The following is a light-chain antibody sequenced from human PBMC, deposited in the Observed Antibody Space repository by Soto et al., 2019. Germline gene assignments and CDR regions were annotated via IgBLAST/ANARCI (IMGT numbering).Light chain of an antibody. CDR1: QSVSNNY. CDR3: QQYASSPVT. CDR2: GAS. J-gene: IGKJ4*01. Sequence: ENVLTQSPGTLSLSPGDRASVSCRASQSVSNNYLAWHQQRPGQAPRLLIFGASNRATGVPDRFTGSASGTDFTLTISRLQPEDFALYFCQQYASSPVTFGGGTKVEI. V-gene: IGKV3-20*01.